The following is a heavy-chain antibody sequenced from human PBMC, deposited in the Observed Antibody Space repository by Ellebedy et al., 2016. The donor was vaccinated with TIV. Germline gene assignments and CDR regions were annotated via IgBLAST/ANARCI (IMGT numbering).Heavy chain of an antibody. CDR2: IWYDGSNR. Sequence: GGSLRLSCAASGFTFTNYGKHWVRQAPGKGLEWVAVIWYDGSNRNYVDSVKGRFTISRDNSKNTLYLQMNSLRVEDTALYYCARGPPMGHGGFDIWGQGTMVTASS. CDR1: GFTFTNYG. CDR3: ARGPPMGHGGFDI. D-gene: IGHD2-15*01. J-gene: IGHJ3*02. V-gene: IGHV3-33*01.